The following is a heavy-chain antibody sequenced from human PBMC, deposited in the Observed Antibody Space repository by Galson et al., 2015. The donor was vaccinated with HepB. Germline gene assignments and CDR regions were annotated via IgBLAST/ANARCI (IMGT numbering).Heavy chain of an antibody. V-gene: IGHV3-15*01. CDR1: GFPFSNFW. CDR3: TARF. CDR2: IKSKSDGETT. J-gene: IGHJ4*02. Sequence: SLRLSCAGSGFPFSNFWMSWVRQAPGKGLEWVGRIKSKSDGETTAYAAPVRGRFAISRGDSKNMVYLEMNSLRTEDTAVYYCTARFWGQGTLVTVSS.